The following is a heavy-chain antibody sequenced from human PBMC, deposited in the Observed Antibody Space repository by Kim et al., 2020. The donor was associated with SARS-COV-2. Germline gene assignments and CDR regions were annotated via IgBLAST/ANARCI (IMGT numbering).Heavy chain of an antibody. Sequence: GGSLRLSCAASGFTFSSYSMNWVRQAPGKGLEWVSYISSSSSTIYYADSVKGRFTISRDNAKNSLYLQMNSLRDEDTAVYYCARGIVVVPAASTPHYYYGMDDWGQGTTVTVSS. CDR1: GFTFSSYS. CDR2: ISSSSSTI. D-gene: IGHD2-2*01. CDR3: ARGIVVVPAASTPHYYYGMDD. V-gene: IGHV3-48*02. J-gene: IGHJ6*02.